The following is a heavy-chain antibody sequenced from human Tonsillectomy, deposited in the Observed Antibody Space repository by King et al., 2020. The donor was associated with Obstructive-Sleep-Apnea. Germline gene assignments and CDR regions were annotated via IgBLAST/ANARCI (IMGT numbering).Heavy chain of an antibody. V-gene: IGHV1-24*01. CDR2: FDPVDDET. CDR3: ATSKPMIVAVMVY. J-gene: IGHJ4*02. CDR1: GYTLSELS. Sequence: VQLVQSGAEVKKPGASVKVSCRVSGYTLSELSIHWVRQAPGKGLEWMGGFDPVDDETIYGQKFQGRVTMTEDTSTDTAYMELSSLRSEDTAVYYCATSKPMIVAVMVYWGQGTLVTVSS. D-gene: IGHD3-22*01.